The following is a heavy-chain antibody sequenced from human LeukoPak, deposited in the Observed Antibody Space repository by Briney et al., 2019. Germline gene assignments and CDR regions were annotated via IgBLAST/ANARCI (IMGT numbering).Heavy chain of an antibody. V-gene: IGHV1-8*03. D-gene: IGHD2-8*01. J-gene: IGHJ4*02. CDR3: ARGIPLGYCTYGVCYPPYYFDF. CDR1: GYTFISYN. Sequence: VKVSCKASGYTFISYNINWVRQATGQGLEWMGWVNPRSGNAVYLQKFQGRLTITRDTSTDTVYMDLSSLTAEDTAVYYCARGIPLGYCTYGVCYPPYYFDFWGQGTLVTASS. CDR2: VNPRSGNA.